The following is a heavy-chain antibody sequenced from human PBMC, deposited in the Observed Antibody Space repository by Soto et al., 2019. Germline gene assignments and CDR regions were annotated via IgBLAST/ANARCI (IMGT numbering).Heavy chain of an antibody. CDR1: GFTFGNYA. CDR3: ASYFSGGSCYPPRGMDV. V-gene: IGHV3-23*01. J-gene: IGHJ6*02. Sequence: GGSLRLSCAASGFTFGNYAMSWVRQAPGKGLEWVSAITGGGGSTFYADSVKGRFTISRDNSKNTLYLQMNSLRDGDTAVYYCASYFSGGSCYPPRGMDVWGQGTTVTVSS. CDR2: ITGGGGST. D-gene: IGHD2-15*01.